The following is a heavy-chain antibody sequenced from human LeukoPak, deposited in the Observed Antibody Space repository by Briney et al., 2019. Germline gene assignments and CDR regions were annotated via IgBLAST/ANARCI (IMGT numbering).Heavy chain of an antibody. V-gene: IGHV3-7*04. CDR3: ARGLLAAAGIDY. D-gene: IGHD6-13*01. J-gene: IGHJ4*02. CDR1: GFTFSSYW. CDR2: IKQDGSEK. Sequence: PGGSLRLSCAASGFTFSSYWMIWVRQAPGHGLESVANIKQDGSEKNYVDSVKGRFTISRDNAKNSLYLQMNSLRAEDTAVYYCARGLLAAAGIDYWGQGALVTVSS.